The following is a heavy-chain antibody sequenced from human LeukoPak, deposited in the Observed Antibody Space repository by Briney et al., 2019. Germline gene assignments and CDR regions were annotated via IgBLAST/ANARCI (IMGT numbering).Heavy chain of an antibody. V-gene: IGHV3-64*01. D-gene: IGHD3-10*01. J-gene: IGHJ3*02. Sequence: GGSLRLSCAASGFTSSSYAMHWVRQAPGKGLEYVSAISSNGGSTYYANSVKGRFTISRDNSKNTLYLQMGSLRAEDMAVYYCARVLRSMVRGVIPDAFDIWGQGTMVTVSS. CDR2: ISSNGGST. CDR3: ARVLRSMVRGVIPDAFDI. CDR1: GFTSSSYA.